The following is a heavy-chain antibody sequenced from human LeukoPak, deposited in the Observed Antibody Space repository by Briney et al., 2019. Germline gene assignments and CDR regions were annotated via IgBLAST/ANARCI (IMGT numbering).Heavy chain of an antibody. CDR1: GGSISSYY. CDR3: ARGGSWFDP. D-gene: IGHD3-10*01. Sequence: SETLSLTCTVSGGSISSYYWSWIRQPPGKGLEWIGYIYYSGSTNYNPSLKSRVTISVDTAKNQFSLKLTSVTAADPAVYYCARGGSWFDPWGEGTLVTVSS. CDR2: IYYSGST. J-gene: IGHJ5*02. V-gene: IGHV4-59*01.